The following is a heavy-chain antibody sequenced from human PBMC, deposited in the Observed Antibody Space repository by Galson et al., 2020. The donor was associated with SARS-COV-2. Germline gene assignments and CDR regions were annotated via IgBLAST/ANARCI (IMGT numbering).Heavy chain of an antibody. V-gene: IGHV4-34*01. D-gene: IGHD3-16*01. CDR1: GGSFSGYY. Sequence: SQASDTLSLTCAVYGGSFSGYYWSWIRQPPGKGLEWIGEINHSGSTNYNPSLKSRVTISVDTSKNQFSLKLSSVTAADTAVYYCAGFAHMTSREAQGYYWGQGTLVTVSS. J-gene: IGHJ4*02. CDR2: INHSGST. CDR3: AGFAHMTSREAQGYY.